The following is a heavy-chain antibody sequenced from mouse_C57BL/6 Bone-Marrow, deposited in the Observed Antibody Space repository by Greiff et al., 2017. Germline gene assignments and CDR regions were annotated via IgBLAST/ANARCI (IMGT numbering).Heavy chain of an antibody. CDR3: AREEAYYGNPAY. CDR2: IDPEDGET. D-gene: IGHD2-10*01. Sequence: VQLQQSGAELVKPGASVKLSCTASGFNIKDYYMHWVKQRTEQGLEWIGRIDPEDGETKYAPTFQGKATITADTSSNTAYLQLSSLTSEDTAVYYCAREEAYYGNPAYWGQGTLVTVSA. V-gene: IGHV14-2*01. J-gene: IGHJ3*01. CDR1: GFNIKDYY.